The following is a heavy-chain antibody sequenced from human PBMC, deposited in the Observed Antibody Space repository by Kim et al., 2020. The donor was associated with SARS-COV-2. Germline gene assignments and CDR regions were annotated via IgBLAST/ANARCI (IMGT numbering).Heavy chain of an antibody. V-gene: IGHV1-69*01. CDR3: ASPYGSGSYYSYSFDY. Sequence: KFQGRVTITADESTSTAYMELSSLRSEDTAVYYCASPYGSGSYYSYSFDYWGQGTLVTVSS. D-gene: IGHD3-10*01. J-gene: IGHJ4*02.